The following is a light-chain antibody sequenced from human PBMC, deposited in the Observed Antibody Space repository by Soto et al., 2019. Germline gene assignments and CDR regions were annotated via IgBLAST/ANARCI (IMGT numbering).Light chain of an antibody. CDR2: DVT. CDR1: SSGLGGYNF. Sequence: QSVLTQPRSVSGSPGQSVTISCTGTSSGLGGYNFVSWYQQHPGKAPKLIIYDVTKRPSGVPDRFSASKSANTASLTISGLQAEDEADYYCCSYTGIYVFGGGTKLTVL. J-gene: IGLJ2*01. CDR3: CSYTGIYV. V-gene: IGLV2-11*01.